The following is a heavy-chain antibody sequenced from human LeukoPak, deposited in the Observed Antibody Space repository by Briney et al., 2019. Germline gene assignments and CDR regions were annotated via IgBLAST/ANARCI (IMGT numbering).Heavy chain of an antibody. V-gene: IGHV1-69*04. CDR2: IIPILGIA. Sequence: GASVKVSCKASGYTFPSFGVTWVRQAPGQGLEWMGRIIPILGIANYAQKFQGRVTMTRDTSTSTVYMELSSLRSEDTAVYYCARGEDYYYGSGSYDYWGQGTLVTVSS. D-gene: IGHD3-10*01. CDR1: GYTFPSFG. CDR3: ARGEDYYYGSGSYDY. J-gene: IGHJ4*02.